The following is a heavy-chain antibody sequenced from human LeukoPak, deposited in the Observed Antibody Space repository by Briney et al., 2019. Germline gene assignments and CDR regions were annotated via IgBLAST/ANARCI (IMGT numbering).Heavy chain of an antibody. CDR2: IYYSGST. Sequence: SETLSLTCTVSGGSISSSSYYWGWIRQPPGKGLEWIGSIYYSGSTYYNPSLKSRVTISVDTSKNQFSLKLSSVTAADTAVYYCARDRNSNDSGDYVFLYYFDYWGQGTLVTVSS. CDR3: ARDRNSNDSGDYVFLYYFDY. J-gene: IGHJ4*02. V-gene: IGHV4-39*07. D-gene: IGHD4-17*01. CDR1: GGSISSSSYY.